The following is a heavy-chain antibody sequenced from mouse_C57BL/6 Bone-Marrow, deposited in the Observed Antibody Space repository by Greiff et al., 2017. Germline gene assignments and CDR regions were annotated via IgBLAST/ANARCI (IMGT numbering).Heavy chain of an antibody. Sequence: EVQRVESGGGLVQPGGSLKLSCAASGFTFSDYGMAWVRQAPRKGPEWVAFISNLAYSIYYADTVTGRFTISRENAKNTLYLEMSSLRSEDTAMYYCARPHYYGSSSLAYWGQGTLVTVSA. D-gene: IGHD1-1*01. J-gene: IGHJ3*01. CDR1: GFTFSDYG. CDR3: ARPHYYGSSSLAY. CDR2: ISNLAYSI. V-gene: IGHV5-15*01.